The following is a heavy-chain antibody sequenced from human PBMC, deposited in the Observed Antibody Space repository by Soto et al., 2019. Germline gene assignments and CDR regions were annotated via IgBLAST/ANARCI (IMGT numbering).Heavy chain of an antibody. D-gene: IGHD3-3*01. J-gene: IGHJ4*02. CDR2: LSGSGRTT. CDR3: ARDLYDFWSAFGY. Sequence: GGSLRLSCGASGFNFTNYVMSWVRQAPGKGLEWVSGLSGSGRTTYYADSVKGRFTISRDNSKNTLYLQMNSLRAEDTAVYYCARDLYDFWSAFGYWGQGTLVTVSS. V-gene: IGHV3-23*01. CDR1: GFNFTNYV.